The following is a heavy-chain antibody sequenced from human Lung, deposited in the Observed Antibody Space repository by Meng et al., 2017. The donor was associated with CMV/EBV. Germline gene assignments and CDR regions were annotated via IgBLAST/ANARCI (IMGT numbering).Heavy chain of an antibody. V-gene: IGHV1-69*10. CDR1: GGTFSSYA. D-gene: IGHD2-2*01. Sequence: XVXVSXXASGGTFSSYAISWVRQAPGQGLEWMGGIIPILGIANYAQKFQGSVTITADKSTSTAYMELSSLRSEDTAVYYCASREDIVVVPAGGGAFDIWGQGTMVXVSS. CDR2: IIPILGIA. CDR3: ASREDIVVVPAGGGAFDI. J-gene: IGHJ3*02.